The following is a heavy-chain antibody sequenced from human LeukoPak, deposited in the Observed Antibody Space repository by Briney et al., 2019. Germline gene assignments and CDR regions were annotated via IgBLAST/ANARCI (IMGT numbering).Heavy chain of an antibody. CDR2: IYYSGST. D-gene: IGHD6-19*01. V-gene: IGHV4-39*07. J-gene: IGHJ6*03. Sequence: SETLSLTCTVSGGSISSSSYYWGWIRQPPGKGLEWIGSIYYSGSTYYNPSLKSRVTISVDTSKNQFSLKLSSVTAADTAVYYCAREGSSGWNPAYYYYYMDVWGKGTTVTVSS. CDR1: GGSISSSSYY. CDR3: AREGSSGWNPAYYYYYMDV.